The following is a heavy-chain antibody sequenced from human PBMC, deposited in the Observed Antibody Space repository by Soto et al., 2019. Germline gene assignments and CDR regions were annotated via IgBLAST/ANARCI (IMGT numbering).Heavy chain of an antibody. D-gene: IGHD1-1*01. J-gene: IGHJ5*02. CDR2: IIPTFGTT. CDR3: AGASDNPSHNWLEP. Sequence: SVKVSCKAPGCNFSSNGIRWVRQAAGQGLEFMGGIIPTFGTTNYAHKFRGRVTITADESTGTAYMELSSLRSDDTAVYYCAGASDNPSHNWLEPWGQGTLVNVSS. CDR1: GCNFSSNG. V-gene: IGHV1-69*13.